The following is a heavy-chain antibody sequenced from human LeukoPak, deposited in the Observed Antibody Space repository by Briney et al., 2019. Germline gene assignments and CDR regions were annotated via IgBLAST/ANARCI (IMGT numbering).Heavy chain of an antibody. Sequence: SQTLSLTCAISGDSVSSNTPAWNWIRHSPSRGLEWLGRTYYRSKWYNDYAVSVRSRITIKPDTDKNQFSLQLNSVTPEDTAVYYCARQQRGAFDYWGQGTLVTVSS. CDR3: ARQQRGAFDY. D-gene: IGHD6-13*01. V-gene: IGHV6-1*01. J-gene: IGHJ4*02. CDR2: TYYRSKWYN. CDR1: GDSVSSNTPA.